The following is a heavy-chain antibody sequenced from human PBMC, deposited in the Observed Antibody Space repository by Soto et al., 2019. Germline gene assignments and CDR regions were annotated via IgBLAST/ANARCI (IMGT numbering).Heavy chain of an antibody. CDR3: ATRTVASVYYCDC. V-gene: IGHV1-3*01. J-gene: IGHJ4*02. Sequence: ASVKVSCKASGYTFTSYAMHWVRQAPGERLEWMGWINAGNGNTKYSQKFQGRVTITRDTSASTAYMELSSLRSEDTAVYYCATRTVASVYYCDCWGKESIVSGSA. D-gene: IGHD2-15*01. CDR1: GYTFTSYA. CDR2: INAGNGNT.